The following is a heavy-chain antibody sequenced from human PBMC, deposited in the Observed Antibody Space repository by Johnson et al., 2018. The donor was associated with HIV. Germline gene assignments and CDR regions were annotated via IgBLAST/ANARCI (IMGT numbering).Heavy chain of an antibody. Sequence: QVQLVESGGGVVQPGRSLRLSCFASGFPFSTYAIHWVRQAPGKGLEWVAVISYDGTKKYYADSVKGRFTMSRDNSKNTIYLQTNSLRREDTAVYYCARGKAWIQSWDDAFDIWGQGTVVTVSS. J-gene: IGHJ3*02. V-gene: IGHV3-30-3*01. CDR2: ISYDGTKK. CDR3: ARGKAWIQSWDDAFDI. CDR1: GFPFSTYA. D-gene: IGHD5-18*01.